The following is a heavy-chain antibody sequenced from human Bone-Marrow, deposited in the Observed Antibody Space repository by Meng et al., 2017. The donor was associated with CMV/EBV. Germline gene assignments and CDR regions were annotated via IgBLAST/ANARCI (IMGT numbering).Heavy chain of an antibody. Sequence: SGLTFNNAWMSWVRQAPGKGLEWVGRIKSKTDGGTTDYAAPVKGRFTISRDDSKNTLYLQMNSLKTEDTAVYYCTTVHYDYGYFDYWGQGTLVTVSS. CDR3: TTVHYDYGYFDY. CDR1: GLTFNNAW. D-gene: IGHD5-12*01. J-gene: IGHJ4*02. CDR2: IKSKTDGGTT. V-gene: IGHV3-15*01.